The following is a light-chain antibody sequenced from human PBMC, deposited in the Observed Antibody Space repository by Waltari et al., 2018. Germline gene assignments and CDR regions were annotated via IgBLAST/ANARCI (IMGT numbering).Light chain of an antibody. CDR1: QGISNY. Sequence: AIQITQSPSSLSASTGDKVTITCRASQGISNYLAWYQQKPGKAPTLLIYDASTLQRGVPSRFSGSGSGTDFTLTISCLQSEDVATFYCQQYYGYPLTFGPGTKVDVK. CDR3: QQYYGYPLT. J-gene: IGKJ3*01. CDR2: DAS. V-gene: IGKV1-8*01.